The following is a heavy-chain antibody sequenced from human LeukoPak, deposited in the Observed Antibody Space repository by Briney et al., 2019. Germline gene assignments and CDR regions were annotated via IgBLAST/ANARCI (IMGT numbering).Heavy chain of an antibody. CDR2: IYTSGST. V-gene: IGHV4-4*07. D-gene: IGHD3-22*01. Sequence: SETLSLTCTVSGGSISSYYWSWIRQPAGKGLEWIGRIYTSGSTNYNPSLKSRVTMSADTSKNQFSLKLSSVTAADTAVYYCARGYYDSSGYYYESDWFDPWGQGTLVTVSS. CDR1: GGSISSYY. J-gene: IGHJ5*02. CDR3: ARGYYDSSGYYYESDWFDP.